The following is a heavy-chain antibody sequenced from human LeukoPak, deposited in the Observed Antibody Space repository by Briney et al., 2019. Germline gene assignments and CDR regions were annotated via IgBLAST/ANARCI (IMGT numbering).Heavy chain of an antibody. D-gene: IGHD3-22*01. CDR3: AREGYYYDSSGPFYYYYYMDV. Sequence: AGGSLRLSCAASGFTVSSNYMSWVRQAPGKGLEWVSVIYSGGSTYYADSVKGRFTISRDNSKNALYLQMNSLRAEDTAVYYCAREGYYYDSSGPFYYYYYMDVWGKGTTVTVSS. J-gene: IGHJ6*03. V-gene: IGHV3-53*05. CDR1: GFTVSSNY. CDR2: IYSGGST.